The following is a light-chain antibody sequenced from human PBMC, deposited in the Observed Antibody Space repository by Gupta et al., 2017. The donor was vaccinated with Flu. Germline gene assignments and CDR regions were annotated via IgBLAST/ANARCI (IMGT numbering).Light chain of an antibody. CDR2: ATS. J-gene: IGKJ1*01. V-gene: IGKV3-15*01. CDR3: QQDNDWPQT. CDR1: QSVSSH. Sequence: EIVMTQSPATLSVSPGERATLSCRASQSVSSHISWYQQKPGQAPRLLIHATSTTATGIPARFRGSGSGTEFTLTISRLQSEDFAAYYCQQDNDWPQTFGQGTKVDIK.